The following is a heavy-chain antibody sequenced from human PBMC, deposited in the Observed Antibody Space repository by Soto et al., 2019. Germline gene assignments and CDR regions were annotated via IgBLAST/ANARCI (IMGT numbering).Heavy chain of an antibody. CDR2: FIPIFPAP. CDR3: ARSPYGSGTIIAND. J-gene: IGHJ4*02. Sequence: QVQLVQSGAEVKRPGSSVKVSCKASGGTFSNYGISWVRQAPGQGLEWLGGFIPIFPAPHYAQKFRGRVTITADEYKSTAYMELSSLRSDDTAVYYCARSPYGSGTIIANDWGRGTLVIVSS. V-gene: IGHV1-69*01. D-gene: IGHD3-10*01. CDR1: GGTFSNYG.